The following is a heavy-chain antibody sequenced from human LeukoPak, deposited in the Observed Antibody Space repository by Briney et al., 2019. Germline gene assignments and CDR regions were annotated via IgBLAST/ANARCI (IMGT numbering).Heavy chain of an antibody. CDR2: IYHSGST. V-gene: IGHV4-38-2*01. J-gene: IGHJ5*02. CDR1: GYSISSGYY. CDR3: ARHLYDFWSGCLNWFDP. Sequence: SETLSLTCAVSGYSISSGYYWGWIRRPPGKGLEWIGSIYHSGSTYYNPSLKSRVTISVDTSKNQFSLKLSSVTAADTAVYYCARHLYDFWSGCLNWFDPWGQGTLVTVSS. D-gene: IGHD3-3*01.